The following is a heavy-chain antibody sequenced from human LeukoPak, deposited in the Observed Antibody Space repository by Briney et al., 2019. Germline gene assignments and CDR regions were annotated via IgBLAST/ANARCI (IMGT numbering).Heavy chain of an antibody. CDR2: INPNSGGT. CDR1: GYTFTGYY. Sequence: ASVKVSCKASGYTFTGYYMHWVRQAPGQGLEWMGWINPNSGGTNYAQKFQGRVTMTRDTSISTAYMELSRLRSDDTAVYYCARDGSRSSGWGFDYWGQGTLVTVSS. CDR3: ARDGSRSSGWGFDY. J-gene: IGHJ4*02. V-gene: IGHV1-2*02. D-gene: IGHD6-19*01.